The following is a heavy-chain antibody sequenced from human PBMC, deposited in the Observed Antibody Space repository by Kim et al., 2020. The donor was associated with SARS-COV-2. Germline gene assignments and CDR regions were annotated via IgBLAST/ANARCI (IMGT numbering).Heavy chain of an antibody. Sequence: GGSLRLSCAASGFTVSSNYMSWVRQAPGKGLEWVSVIYSGGSTYYADSVKGRFTISRHNSKNTLYLQMNSLRAEDTAVYYCARDRGDYGDYDYPYYYYYGMDVWGQGTAVTVSS. CDR2: IYSGGST. D-gene: IGHD4-17*01. CDR1: GFTVSSNY. CDR3: ARDRGDYGDYDYPYYYYYGMDV. J-gene: IGHJ6*02. V-gene: IGHV3-53*04.